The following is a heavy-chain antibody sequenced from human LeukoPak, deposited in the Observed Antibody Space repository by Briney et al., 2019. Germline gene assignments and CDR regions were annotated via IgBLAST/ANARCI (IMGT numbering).Heavy chain of an antibody. CDR3: RDPFDY. J-gene: IGHJ4*02. CDR1: GFTVSGNY. V-gene: IGHV3-30*02. CDR2: IQYDGSDK. Sequence: GGSLRLSCAVSGFTVSGNYMSWVRQAPGKGLEWVAFIQYDGSDKYYADSVKGRFTISRDNSKNTLYLQMNSLRAEDTAVYYCRDPFDYWGQGTLVTVSS.